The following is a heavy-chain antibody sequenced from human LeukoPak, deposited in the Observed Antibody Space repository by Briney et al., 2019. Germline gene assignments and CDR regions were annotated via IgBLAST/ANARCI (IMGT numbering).Heavy chain of an antibody. D-gene: IGHD2-2*01. J-gene: IGHJ5*02. CDR3: ARDLKDIVVVPAADNWFDP. Sequence: ASVKVSCKASGYTFTSYGISWVRQAPGQGLEWVGWISAYNGNTNYAQKLQGRVTMTTDTSTSTAYMELRSLRSDDTAVYYCARDLKDIVVVPAADNWFDPWGQGTLVTVSS. V-gene: IGHV1-18*01. CDR2: ISAYNGNT. CDR1: GYTFTSYG.